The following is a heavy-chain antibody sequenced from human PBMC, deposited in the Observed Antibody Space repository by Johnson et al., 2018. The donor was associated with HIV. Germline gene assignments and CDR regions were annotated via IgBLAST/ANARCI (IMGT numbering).Heavy chain of an antibody. CDR2: IWYDGSNK. J-gene: IGHJ3*02. V-gene: IGHV3-30*19. CDR3: ARVATHAFDI. Sequence: QVQLVESGGGVVQPGKSLRLSCAASGFTFSSYGMHWVRQAAGKGLEWVALIWYDGSNKYYADSVKGRFTISRDNSKNTLYLQMNSLRAEDTAVYYCARVATHAFDIWGQGTMVTVSS. D-gene: IGHD1-26*01. CDR1: GFTFSSYG.